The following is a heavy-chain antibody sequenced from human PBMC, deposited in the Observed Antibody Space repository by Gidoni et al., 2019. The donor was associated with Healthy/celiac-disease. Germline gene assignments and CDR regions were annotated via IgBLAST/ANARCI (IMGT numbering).Heavy chain of an antibody. D-gene: IGHD6-13*01. Sequence: QLQLQESGSGLVKPSQTLSLTCAVSGGSISSGGYSWSWIRQPPGKGLEWIGYIYHSGSTYYNPSLKSRVTISVDRSKNQFSLKLSSVTAADTAVYYCARRFSSSWEDYYYYYGMDVWGQGTTVTVSS. CDR2: IYHSGST. J-gene: IGHJ6*02. V-gene: IGHV4-30-2*01. CDR1: GGSISSGGYS. CDR3: ARRFSSSWEDYYYYYGMDV.